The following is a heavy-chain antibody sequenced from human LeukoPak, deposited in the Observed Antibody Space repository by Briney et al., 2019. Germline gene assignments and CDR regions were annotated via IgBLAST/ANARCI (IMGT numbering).Heavy chain of an antibody. CDR1: GGSFSGYY. J-gene: IGHJ3*02. CDR2: INHSGST. D-gene: IGHD3-22*01. V-gene: IGHV4-34*01. CDR3: ARTPYYYDSSGAGAFDI. Sequence: SETLSLTCAVYGGSFSGYYWSWLRQPPGKGLEWIGEINHSGSTNYNPSLKSRVTISVDTSKNQFSLKLSSVTAADTAVYYCARTPYYYDSSGAGAFDIWGQGTMVTVSS.